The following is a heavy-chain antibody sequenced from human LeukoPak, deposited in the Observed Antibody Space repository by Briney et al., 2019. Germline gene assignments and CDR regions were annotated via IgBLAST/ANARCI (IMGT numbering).Heavy chain of an antibody. Sequence: GGSLRLSCAASGFTFSSYSMNWVRQAPGKGLEWVSSISSSSSYIYYADSVKGRFTISRDNAENSLYLQMNSLRAEDTAVYYCARASYNWNYVSYYYYYMDVWGKGTTVAVSS. CDR1: GFTFSSYS. CDR2: ISSSSSYI. CDR3: ARASYNWNYVSYYYYYMDV. D-gene: IGHD1-7*01. V-gene: IGHV3-21*01. J-gene: IGHJ6*03.